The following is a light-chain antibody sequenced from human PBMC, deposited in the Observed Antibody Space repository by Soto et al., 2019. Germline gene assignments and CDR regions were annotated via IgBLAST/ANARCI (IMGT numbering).Light chain of an antibody. Sequence: DTQMTQSPSTLSASIGDRVTITCRASQNIKSHLAWYQQKPGKAPKLLIYTASTLQSGVPSRFSGRGSGTEFTLTISSLQPDDFATYYCQQYDLYSAFGQGTKVEIK. J-gene: IGKJ1*01. V-gene: IGKV1-5*03. CDR2: TAS. CDR1: QNIKSH. CDR3: QQYDLYSA.